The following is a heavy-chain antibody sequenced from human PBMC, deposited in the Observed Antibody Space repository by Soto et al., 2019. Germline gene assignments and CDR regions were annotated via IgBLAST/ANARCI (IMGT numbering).Heavy chain of an antibody. CDR1: GFTFTSSA. CDR2: IVVGSGNT. Sequence: ASVKVSCKASGFTFTSSAVQWVRQARGQRLEWIGWIVVGSGNTNYAQKFQERVTITRDMSTSTAYMELSSLRSEDTAVYYCAASDCSSTSCYEKGYYGMDVWGQGTTVTVS. J-gene: IGHJ6*02. V-gene: IGHV1-58*01. D-gene: IGHD2-2*01. CDR3: AASDCSSTSCYEKGYYGMDV.